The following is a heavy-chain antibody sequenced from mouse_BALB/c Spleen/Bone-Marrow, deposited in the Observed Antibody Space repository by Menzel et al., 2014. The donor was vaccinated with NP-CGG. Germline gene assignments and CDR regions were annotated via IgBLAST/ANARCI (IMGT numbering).Heavy chain of an antibody. V-gene: IGHV14-3*02. D-gene: IGHD1-1*01. Sequence: EVHLVESGAELVKPGASVKLSCTASGFNIKVTYMHWVKQRPEQGLEWIGRIDPANGNTKYDPKFQGKATITADTSSNTAYLQLSSLTSEDTAVYYCANYYYGSSLFAYWGQGTLVTASA. J-gene: IGHJ3*01. CDR2: IDPANGNT. CDR1: GFNIKVTY. CDR3: ANYYYGSSLFAY.